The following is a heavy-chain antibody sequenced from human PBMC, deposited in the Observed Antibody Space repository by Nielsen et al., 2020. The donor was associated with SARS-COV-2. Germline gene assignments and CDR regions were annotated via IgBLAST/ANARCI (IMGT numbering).Heavy chain of an antibody. CDR2: FDPEDGET. CDR3: ARVDGHCSGGSCYSGVY. D-gene: IGHD2-15*01. V-gene: IGHV1-24*01. CDR1: GYTLTELS. Sequence: ASVKVSCKVSGYTLTELSMHWVRQAPGKGLEWMGGFDPEDGETIYAQKFQGRVTMTEDTSTDTAYMELSSLRSEDTAVHYCARVDGHCSGGSCYSGVYWGQGTLVTVSS. J-gene: IGHJ4*02.